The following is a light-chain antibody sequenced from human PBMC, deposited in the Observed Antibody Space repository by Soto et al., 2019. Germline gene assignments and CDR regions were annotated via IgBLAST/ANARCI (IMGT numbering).Light chain of an antibody. CDR2: TAG. CDR3: SAWDNSLNGYV. V-gene: IGLV1-44*01. Sequence: QSLLTQPPSASATPGQRVTISCSGSNSNIGTNTVNWYQQLPGTAPRLLIFTAGQRPSGVPGRFSGSKSGTSASLAISGLQSEDEADYYCSAWDNSLNGYVFGPGTKVTVL. J-gene: IGLJ1*01. CDR1: NSNIGTNT.